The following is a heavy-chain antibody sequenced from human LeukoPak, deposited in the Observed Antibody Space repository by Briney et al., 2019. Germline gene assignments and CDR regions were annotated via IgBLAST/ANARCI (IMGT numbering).Heavy chain of an antibody. CDR3: ARGDFDY. Sequence: GGSLRLSCAASGFTFSSYAMSWVRQAPDKGLEWVSAISGSGTPTYSADSVKGRFTISRDNSKNTLDLQMNNLRAEDTAVYYCARGDFDYWGQGTLVTVSS. V-gene: IGHV3-23*01. CDR2: ISGSGTPT. J-gene: IGHJ4*02. CDR1: GFTFSSYA.